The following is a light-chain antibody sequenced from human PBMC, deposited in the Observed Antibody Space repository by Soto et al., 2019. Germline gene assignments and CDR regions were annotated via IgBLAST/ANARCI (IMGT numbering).Light chain of an antibody. Sequence: EIVLTQSPAALSLSPGERATLSCRASQSIGTYLVWYQQKPGQAPRLLIYDASNRATGIPVRSSGSGSGTDFTLTINSLEPEDFAVYYCQQRGSFPLTFGGGTKVDIK. CDR3: QQRGSFPLT. CDR1: QSIGTY. CDR2: DAS. J-gene: IGKJ4*01. V-gene: IGKV3-11*01.